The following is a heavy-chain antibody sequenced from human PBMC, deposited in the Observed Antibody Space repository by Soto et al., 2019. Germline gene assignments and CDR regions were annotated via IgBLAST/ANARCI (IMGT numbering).Heavy chain of an antibody. Sequence: GESLKISCKASGYTFTNYWIGWVRQLPGAGLEWMGMIYPSDSETRYSPSFRGHVTISVDNSISTAYLQWSSLKASDTANYFCARHSRIISPLFALDFWGQGTTVTVSS. CDR3: ARHSRIISPLFALDF. D-gene: IGHD2-21*01. CDR2: IYPSDSET. V-gene: IGHV5-51*01. CDR1: GYTFTNYW. J-gene: IGHJ6*02.